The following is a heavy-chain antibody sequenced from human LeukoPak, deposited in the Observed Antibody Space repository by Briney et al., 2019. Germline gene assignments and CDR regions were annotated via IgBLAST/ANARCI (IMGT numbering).Heavy chain of an antibody. J-gene: IGHJ4*02. CDR3: ANGVPEDSSGFYYFDY. Sequence: PGGSLRLSCAASGFTFSSYWMHWVRQTPGEGLVWVSRTNSDGSTTTYADSARGRFTISRDNSKNTLYLQMNSLRAEDTAVYYCANGVPEDSSGFYYFDYWGQGTLVTVSS. D-gene: IGHD3-22*01. V-gene: IGHV3-74*03. CDR1: GFTFSSYW. CDR2: TNSDGSTT.